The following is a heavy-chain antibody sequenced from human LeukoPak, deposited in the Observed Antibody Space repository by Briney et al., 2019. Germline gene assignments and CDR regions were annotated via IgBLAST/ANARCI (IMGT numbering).Heavy chain of an antibody. J-gene: IGHJ4*02. Sequence: ASVKVSCKTSGYTFTNYPMHWVRQAPGQRLEWMGWINAGNGNTKYSQKFQGRVTITRDTSASTAYMELSSLRSDDTAVYYCARVLLRFFDWFLDYWGQGTLVTVS. CDR3: ARVLLRFFDWFLDY. D-gene: IGHD3-9*01. CDR1: GYTFTNYP. CDR2: INAGNGNT. V-gene: IGHV1-3*01.